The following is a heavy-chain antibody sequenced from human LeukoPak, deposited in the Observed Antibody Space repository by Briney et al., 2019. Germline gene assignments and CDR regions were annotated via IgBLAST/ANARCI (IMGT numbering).Heavy chain of an antibody. J-gene: IGHJ2*01. CDR2: ISGSGGST. V-gene: IGHV3-23*01. Sequence: GGSLRLSCAASGFTFSSYAMSWVRQAPGKGLEWVSAISGSGGSTYYAGSVKGRFTISRDNSKNTLYLQMNGLRAEDTAVYYCAKWLVGPIAAAGTRYFDLWGRGTLVTVSS. D-gene: IGHD6-13*01. CDR1: GFTFSSYA. CDR3: AKWLVGPIAAAGTRYFDL.